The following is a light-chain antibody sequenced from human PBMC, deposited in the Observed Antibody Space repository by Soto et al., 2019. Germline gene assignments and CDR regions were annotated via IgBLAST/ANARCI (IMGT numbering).Light chain of an antibody. V-gene: IGLV2-8*01. CDR1: SSDVGAYKY. CDR2: EVT. Sequence: QSALTQPPSASGSPGQSVTISCTGTSSDVGAYKYVPWYQQYPGKAPKLMIYEVTTRPSGVPDRFSGSKSGNTASLTVSGLQAEDEDDYYCTSYVGNDIWVFGGGTKVTVL. J-gene: IGLJ3*02. CDR3: TSYVGNDIWV.